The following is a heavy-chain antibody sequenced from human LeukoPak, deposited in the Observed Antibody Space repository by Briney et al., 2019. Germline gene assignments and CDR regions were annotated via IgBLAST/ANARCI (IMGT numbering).Heavy chain of an antibody. V-gene: IGHV1-18*01. CDR2: ISAYNGNT. J-gene: IGHJ4*02. CDR3: ARVRLPSTTIVGFDY. CDR1: GYTFTSYG. D-gene: IGHD3-22*01. Sequence: ASVKVSCKASGYTFTSYGISWVRQAPGQGIERMGWISAYNGNTNYAQKLQGRVTMTTDTSTSTAYMELRSLRSDDTAVYYCARVRLPSTTIVGFDYWGQGTLVTVSS.